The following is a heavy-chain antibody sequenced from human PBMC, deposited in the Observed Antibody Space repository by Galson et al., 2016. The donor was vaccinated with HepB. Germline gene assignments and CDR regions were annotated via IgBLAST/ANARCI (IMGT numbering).Heavy chain of an antibody. D-gene: IGHD3-3*01. CDR1: GFIVSNNY. CDR3: ARGGRFFDY. Sequence: SLRLSCAGSGFIVSNNYMSWVRQAPGKGLEWVSFIDSISGTTYYADSVKGRFTISRDNAKNSLYLQMNSLRAEDTAVYYCARGGRFFDYWGQGTLVTVSS. V-gene: IGHV3-11*04. CDR2: IDSISGTT. J-gene: IGHJ4*02.